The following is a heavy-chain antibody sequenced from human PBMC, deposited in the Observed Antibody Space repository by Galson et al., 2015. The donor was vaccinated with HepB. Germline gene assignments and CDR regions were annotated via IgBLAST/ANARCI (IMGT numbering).Heavy chain of an antibody. V-gene: IGHV3-43D*03. CDR2: ISWDGGST. D-gene: IGHD2-21*02. CDR1: GFTFDDYA. J-gene: IGHJ4*02. Sequence: SLRLSCAASGFTFDDYAMHWVRQAPGKGLEWVSLISWDGGSTYYADSVKGRFTISRDNSKNSLYRQMNSLRAEDTALYYCAKDSHIVVVTAPDYWGQGTLVTVSS. CDR3: AKDSHIVVVTAPDY.